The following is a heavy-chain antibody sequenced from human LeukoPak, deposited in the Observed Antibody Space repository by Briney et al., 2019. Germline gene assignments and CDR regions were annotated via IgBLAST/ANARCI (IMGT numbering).Heavy chain of an antibody. J-gene: IGHJ4*02. V-gene: IGHV1-8*01. CDR3: ARGHYGGNRYFDI. D-gene: IGHD4-23*01. CDR1: GYTFRSYE. CDR2: IHPYSGKT. Sequence: ASVKVSCKASGYTFRSYEINWVRQAPGQGLEWVGWIHPYSGKTEYAQKFQGRVTMTRDTSTETAFMELSSLKFDDTAIFYCARGHYGGNRYFDIWGQGTLVTVSS.